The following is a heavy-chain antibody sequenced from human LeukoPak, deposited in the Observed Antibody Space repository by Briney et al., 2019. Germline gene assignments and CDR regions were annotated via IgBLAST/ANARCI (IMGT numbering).Heavy chain of an antibody. V-gene: IGHV3-66*02. CDR1: GFTVSGDY. CDR2: IYTVDIK. Sequence: GGSLRLSCAASGFTVSGDYMSWVRQAPGKGLEWVSVIYTVDIKYYADSVKGRFTVSRDNAKNTVDLHMNGLRPEDTAFYYCARGFFNFEDWGRGTLVTVSS. CDR3: ARGFFNFED. D-gene: IGHD3-3*01. J-gene: IGHJ4*02.